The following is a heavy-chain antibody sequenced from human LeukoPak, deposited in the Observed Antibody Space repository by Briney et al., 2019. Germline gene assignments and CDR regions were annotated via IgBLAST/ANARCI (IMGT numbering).Heavy chain of an antibody. J-gene: IGHJ3*02. V-gene: IGHV4-59*11. CDR3: ARDLVTVTKGFDI. CDR1: DDSFSSHY. Sequence: PSETLSLTCAVSDDSFSSHYWTWIRQPPGKGLEWIGYISYIGSTNYNPSLKSRVTISIDTSRNQFSLRLSSVTAADTAVYYCARDLVTVTKGFDIWGQGTMVSVSS. D-gene: IGHD4-17*01. CDR2: ISYIGST.